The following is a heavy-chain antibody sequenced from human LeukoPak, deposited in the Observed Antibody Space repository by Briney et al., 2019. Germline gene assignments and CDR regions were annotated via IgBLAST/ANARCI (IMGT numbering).Heavy chain of an antibody. V-gene: IGHV4-30-2*01. CDR3: ARVAYDSSGYYYYFDY. CDR2: IYHSGST. J-gene: IGHJ4*02. CDR1: GGSISSGGYS. Sequence: PSETLSLTCAVSGGSISSGGYSWSWIRQPPGKGLEWIGYIYHSGSTYYNPSLKSRVTISVDRSKNQFTLKLGSVTAADTAVYYCARVAYDSSGYYYYFDYWGQGTLVTVSS. D-gene: IGHD3-22*01.